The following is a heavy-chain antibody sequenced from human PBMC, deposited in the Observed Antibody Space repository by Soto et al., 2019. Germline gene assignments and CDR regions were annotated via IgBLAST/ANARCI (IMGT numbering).Heavy chain of an antibody. CDR3: AKATATGEGGFGI. CDR1: GFICTSYD. D-gene: IGHD7-27*01. Sequence: PRGALGLSCAASGFICTSYDMSWVRKAPGKGLEWVSTIIVAGSTHYEDSVMCRFTISGARSKNTVYLHMNSLTAGDTAVYYGAKATATGEGGFGICGQGTMVAVSS. J-gene: IGHJ3*02. V-gene: IGHV3-23*01. CDR2: IIVAGST.